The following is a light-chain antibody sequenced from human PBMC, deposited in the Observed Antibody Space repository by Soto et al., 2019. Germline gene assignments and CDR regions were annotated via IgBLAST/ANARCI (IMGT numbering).Light chain of an antibody. CDR3: SSYTSTTTPLV. Sequence: QSALAQPASVSGSPGQSITISCTGTSSDVGDYNYVSWYQQHPGKAPKLIIYEVTNRPSGVSNRFSGSKSGNTASLTISGLQAEDEAGYYCSSYTSTTTPLVFGGGTKLTVL. CDR2: EVT. J-gene: IGLJ2*01. CDR1: SSDVGDYNY. V-gene: IGLV2-14*01.